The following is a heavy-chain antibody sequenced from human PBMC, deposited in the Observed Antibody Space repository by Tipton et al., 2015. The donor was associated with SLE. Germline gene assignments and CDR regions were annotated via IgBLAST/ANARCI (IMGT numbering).Heavy chain of an antibody. Sequence: TLSLTCTVSGGSISSSSYYWGWIRQPPGKGLEWIGSIYYSGSTYYNPSLKSRVTISVDTSKNQFSLKLSSVTAADTAVYYCARALNFWSGYYLDYWGQGTLVTVSS. V-gene: IGHV4-39*07. CDR1: GGSISSSSYY. CDR3: ARALNFWSGYYLDY. D-gene: IGHD3-3*01. CDR2: IYYSGST. J-gene: IGHJ4*02.